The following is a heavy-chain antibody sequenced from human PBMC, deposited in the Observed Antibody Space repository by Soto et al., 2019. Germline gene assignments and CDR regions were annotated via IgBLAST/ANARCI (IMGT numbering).Heavy chain of an antibody. D-gene: IGHD3-10*01. CDR1: GFTFSRYA. J-gene: IGHJ6*02. CDR2: ISVSGDNT. CDR3: AKDGKMRTKVWFPAGYGMDV. Sequence: GGSLRLSCAASGFTFSRYAMNWVRQAPGRGLQWISGISVSGDNTSYVESVRGRFTVYRDNSKNTLYLQMNNLRAEDTALYYCAKDGKMRTKVWFPAGYGMDVWGQGTTVTVSS. V-gene: IGHV3-23*01.